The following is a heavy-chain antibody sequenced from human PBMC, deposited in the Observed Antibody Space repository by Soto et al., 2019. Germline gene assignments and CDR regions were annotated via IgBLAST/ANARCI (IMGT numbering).Heavy chain of an antibody. D-gene: IGHD5-18*01. CDR1: GYTFTAYY. CDR2: INPNSGGT. Sequence: GASVKVSCKTSGYTFTAYYMHWVRQAPGQGLEWMGWINPNSGGTNYAQKFQGWVTMTRDTSITTAYMELSRLTSDDTAVYYCARDSIYNSYGTYFDYWGQGSLVTVS. CDR3: ARDSIYNSYGTYFDY. V-gene: IGHV1-2*04. J-gene: IGHJ4*02.